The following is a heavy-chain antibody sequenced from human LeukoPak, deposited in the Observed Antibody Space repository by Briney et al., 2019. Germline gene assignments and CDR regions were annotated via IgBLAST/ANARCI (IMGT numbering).Heavy chain of an antibody. CDR1: GFTFSDHY. CDR3: VRDRRDPDDPYYLDY. V-gene: IGHV3-72*01. CDR2: IRNRVNSYTT. J-gene: IGHJ4*02. Sequence: PGGSLRLSCAASGFTFSDHYLDWVRQAPGKGLEWVARIRNRVNSYTTEYAASVKGRFTISRDDSKSSLYLQMNSLKTEDTAVYFCVRDRRDPDDPYYLDYWGQGTLVTVSS. D-gene: IGHD1-14*01.